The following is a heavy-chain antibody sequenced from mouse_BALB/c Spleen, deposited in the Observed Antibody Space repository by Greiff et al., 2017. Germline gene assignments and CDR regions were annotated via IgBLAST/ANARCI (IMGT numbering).Heavy chain of an antibody. D-gene: IGHD2-2*01. CDR1: GFTFSDYY. J-gene: IGHJ3*01. CDR2: ISDGGSYT. CDR3: ARDGGYPWFAY. Sequence: DVHLVESGGGLVKPGGSLKLSCAASGFTFSDYYMYWVRQTPEKRLEWVATISDGGSYTYYPDSVKGRFTISRDNAKNNLYLQMSSLKSEDTAMYYCARDGGYPWFAYWGQGTLVTVSA. V-gene: IGHV5-4*02.